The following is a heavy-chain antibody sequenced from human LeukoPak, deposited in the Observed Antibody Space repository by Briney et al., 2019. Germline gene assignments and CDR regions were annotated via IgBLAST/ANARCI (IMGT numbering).Heavy chain of an antibody. CDR2: ISGSGGST. V-gene: IGHV3-23*01. J-gene: IGHJ6*02. D-gene: IGHD2-8*02. CDR1: GFTFSSYA. Sequence: PGGSLRLSCAASGFTFSSYAMSWVRQAPGKGLEWVSAISGSGGSTYYADSVKGRFTISRDNSKNTLYLQMNSLRAEDTAVYYCARISCTGNSCRPYSYYDMDVWGQGTTVTVSS. CDR3: ARISCTGNSCRPYSYYDMDV.